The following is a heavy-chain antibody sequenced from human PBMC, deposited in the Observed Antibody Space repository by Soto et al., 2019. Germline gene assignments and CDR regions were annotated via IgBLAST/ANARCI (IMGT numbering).Heavy chain of an antibody. Sequence: PSGTLTVTCTVCVGYISIGDYYWSWIRQPPGKGLEWIGYIYYSGSTYYNPSLKSRVTISVDTSKNQFSLKLSSVTAADTAVYYCARVVVRGVDGYWGQGTLVTVSS. CDR2: IYYSGST. J-gene: IGHJ4*02. V-gene: IGHV4-30-4*01. CDR1: VGYISIGDYY. D-gene: IGHD3-10*01. CDR3: ARVVVRGVDGY.